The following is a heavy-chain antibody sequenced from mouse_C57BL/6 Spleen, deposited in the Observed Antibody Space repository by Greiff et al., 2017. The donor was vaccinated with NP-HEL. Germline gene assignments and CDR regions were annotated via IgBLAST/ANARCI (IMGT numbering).Heavy chain of an antibody. J-gene: IGHJ4*01. CDR3: ARHDRDYAMDY. V-gene: IGHV5-6*01. CDR2: ISSGGSYT. Sequence: EVQLVESGGDLVKPGGSLKLSCAASGFTFSSYGMSWVRQTPDKRLEWVATISSGGSYTYYPDSVKGRFTISRDNAKNTLYLQMSSLKSEDTAMYYCARHDRDYAMDYWGQGTSVTVSS. D-gene: IGHD3-2*01. CDR1: GFTFSSYG.